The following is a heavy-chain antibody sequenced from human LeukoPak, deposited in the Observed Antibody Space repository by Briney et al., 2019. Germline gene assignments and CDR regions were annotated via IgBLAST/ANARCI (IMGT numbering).Heavy chain of an antibody. J-gene: IGHJ3*01. V-gene: IGHV3-7*03. CDR2: VNHNGSEN. CDR3: ARDLRSISRYDIFDV. Sequence: GGSLRLSCAASGFTLSSYWMGWVRQAPGKGLEWVASVNHNGSENYYVDSVKGRFNISRDNAKNSVFLQMNSLRDEDTAMYYCARDLRSISRYDIFDVWGLGTMVTVSS. CDR1: GFTLSSYW. D-gene: IGHD3-22*01.